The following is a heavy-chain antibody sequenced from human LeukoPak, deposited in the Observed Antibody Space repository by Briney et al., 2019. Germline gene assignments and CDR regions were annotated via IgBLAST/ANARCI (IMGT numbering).Heavy chain of an antibody. J-gene: IGHJ6*03. CDR3: AKAGYSSGWYSSYYYYYMDV. D-gene: IGHD6-19*01. CDR2: ISYDGSNK. CDR1: GFTFSSNW. V-gene: IGHV3-30*18. Sequence: SLRLSCAASGFTFSSNWMSWVRQAPGQGLGGVAVISYDGSNKSYEDSVKGRFTISRDNSKNTLYLQMNSLRAEDTAVYYCAKAGYSSGWYSSYYYYYMDVWGKGTTVTVS.